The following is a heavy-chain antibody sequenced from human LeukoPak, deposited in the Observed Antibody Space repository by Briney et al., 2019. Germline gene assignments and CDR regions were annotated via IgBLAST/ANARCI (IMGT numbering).Heavy chain of an antibody. CDR1: GYSFTGYW. J-gene: IGHJ4*02. CDR3: ARSYEFGYFDY. D-gene: IGHD3-10*01. Sequence: GESLKISCKGSGYSFTGYWIGWVRQMPGKGLEWMGLIYPGDSDTRYSPSFQGQVTISAHKSISTAYLQWSSLKASDTAMYYCARSYEFGYFDYWGQGTLVTVSS. V-gene: IGHV5-51*01. CDR2: IYPGDSDT.